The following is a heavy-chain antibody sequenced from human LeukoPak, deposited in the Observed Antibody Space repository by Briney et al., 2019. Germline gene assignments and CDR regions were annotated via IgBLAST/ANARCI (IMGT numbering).Heavy chain of an antibody. CDR2: ISYDGSNK. CDR1: GFTFSSYA. V-gene: IGHV3-30-3*01. CDR3: ARARSDDYGDFANFDY. D-gene: IGHD4-17*01. Sequence: GGSLRLSCAASGFTFSSYAMHWVRQAPGKGLEWVAVISYDGSNKYYADSVKGRFTISRDNSKNTLYLQMNSLRAEDTAVYYCARARSDDYGDFANFDYWGQGTLVTVSS. J-gene: IGHJ4*02.